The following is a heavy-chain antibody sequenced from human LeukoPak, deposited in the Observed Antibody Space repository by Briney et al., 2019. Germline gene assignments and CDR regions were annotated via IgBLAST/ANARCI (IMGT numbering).Heavy chain of an antibody. CDR1: GFTFSGHG. V-gene: IGHV3-21*01. D-gene: IGHD1-20*01. J-gene: IGHJ2*01. Sequence: GGSLRLPCEASGFTFSGHGMSWVRLAPGKGLEWVSSISSSSSYIYYADSVKGRFTISRDNAKSSLYLQMNSPRAEDTAVYYCAKIGVIGKWYFDLWGRGALVTVS. CDR3: AKIGVIGKWYFDL. CDR2: ISSSSSYI.